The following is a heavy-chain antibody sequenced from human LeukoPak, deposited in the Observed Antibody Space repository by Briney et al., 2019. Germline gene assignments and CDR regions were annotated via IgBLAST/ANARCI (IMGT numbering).Heavy chain of an antibody. CDR3: ARSLNVDY. CDR2: IRHNGSEK. CDR1: GFTFSSYG. D-gene: IGHD2-8*01. V-gene: IGHV3-7*01. J-gene: IGHJ4*02. Sequence: GGSLRLSCAAPGFTFSSYGMHWVRQAPGKGLEWVANIRHNGSEKYYVDSVKGRFTISRDNAENSLFLHMNSLRAEDTAVYYCARSLNVDYWGQGTLVTVSS.